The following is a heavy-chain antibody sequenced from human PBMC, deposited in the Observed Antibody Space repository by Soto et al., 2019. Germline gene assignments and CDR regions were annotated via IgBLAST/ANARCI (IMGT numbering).Heavy chain of an antibody. V-gene: IGHV5-51*01. Sequence: GESLKISCKGSGYSFTSYWIGWVRQMPGKGLEWMGIIYPGDSDTRYSPSFQGQVTISAAKSISTAYLQWSSLKASDTAMYYCARRGVCSSTSCYTVGAFDIWGQGTMVTVSS. J-gene: IGHJ3*02. CDR1: GYSFTSYW. D-gene: IGHD2-2*02. CDR2: IYPGDSDT. CDR3: ARRGVCSSTSCYTVGAFDI.